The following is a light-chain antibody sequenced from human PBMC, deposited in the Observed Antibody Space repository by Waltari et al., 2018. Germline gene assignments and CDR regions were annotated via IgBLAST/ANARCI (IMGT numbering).Light chain of an antibody. J-gene: IGLJ2*01. CDR1: SSDVGNYDF. V-gene: IGLV2-23*02. CDR3: CSYATRNTPVA. Sequence: QSALTQPASVSGSPGQSITISCTGSSSDVGNYDFVSWYQQYPGKSPKVIIYEVNKRPSGVPGRFSGSTAGNTASRTRSGLQAEEEADYHCCSYATRNTPVAFGGGTKVTLL. CDR2: EVN.